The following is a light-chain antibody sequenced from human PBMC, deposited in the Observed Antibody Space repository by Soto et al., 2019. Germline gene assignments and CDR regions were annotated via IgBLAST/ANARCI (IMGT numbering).Light chain of an antibody. CDR2: DVT. J-gene: IGLJ3*02. CDR1: SNDVGGYNS. V-gene: IGLV2-11*01. Sequence: QSALTQPRSVSGSPGQSVTISCTGTSNDVGGYNSVYWYRHHPGKAPKLMIYDVTKRPSGVPDRFSGSKSGNTASLTISGLQAEDEADYYCCSYAGSYPWVFGGGTKLTVL. CDR3: CSYAGSYPWV.